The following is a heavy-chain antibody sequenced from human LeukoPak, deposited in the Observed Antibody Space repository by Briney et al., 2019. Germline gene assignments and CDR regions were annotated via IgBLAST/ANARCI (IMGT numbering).Heavy chain of an antibody. D-gene: IGHD3-22*01. CDR1: AYTFSSYG. J-gene: IGHJ3*02. V-gene: IGHV1-18*01. CDR3: ARGRYYDSGGYDEAFDI. Sequence: ASVTVSFKASAYTFSSYGISWVRQTPGQGLEWMGWISGYNGNTKYAQNLQGRVTMTTDTSTTTAYMELRSLRSDDTAVYYCARGRYYDSGGYDEAFDIWGQGTAVTVSS. CDR2: ISGYNGNT.